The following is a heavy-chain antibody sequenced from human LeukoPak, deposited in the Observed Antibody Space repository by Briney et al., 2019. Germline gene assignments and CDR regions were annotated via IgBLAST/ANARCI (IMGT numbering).Heavy chain of an antibody. J-gene: IGHJ3*02. CDR1: GYTFTGYY. D-gene: IGHD1-26*01. CDR3: ARAPPDSGSYGDAFDI. CDR2: INPNSGGT. Sequence: ASVKVSCKASGYTFTGYYMQWGRQAPGQGLEGMGWINPNSGGTNYAKKFQGRATMTRDTSISTAYMALSRLSSDDTAVYSSARAPPDSGSYGDAFDIWGQGTMVTVSS. V-gene: IGHV1-2*02.